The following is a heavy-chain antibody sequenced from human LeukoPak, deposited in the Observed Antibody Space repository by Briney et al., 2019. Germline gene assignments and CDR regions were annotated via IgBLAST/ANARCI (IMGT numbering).Heavy chain of an antibody. CDR2: IIPILGIA. CDR1: GYTFTSYG. V-gene: IGHV1-69*04. Sequence: SVKVSCEASGYTFTSYGISWVRQAPGQGLEWMGRIIPILGIANYAQKFQGRVTITADKSTSTAYMELSSLRSEDTAVYYCARDPVYYFDYWGQGTLVTVSS. D-gene: IGHD2-8*01. CDR3: ARDPVYYFDY. J-gene: IGHJ4*02.